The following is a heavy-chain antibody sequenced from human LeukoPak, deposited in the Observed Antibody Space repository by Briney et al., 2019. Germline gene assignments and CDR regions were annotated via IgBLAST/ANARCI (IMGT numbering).Heavy chain of an antibody. Sequence: GGSLRLSCAASGFTFSRYGMHWVRQAPGKGLEWVAFIRYDGSNKYYADSVKGRFTISRDNSKNTLYLQMNSLRAEDTAVYYCAKDGSDFWGDYYFDYWGQGTLVTVSS. CDR2: IRYDGSNK. CDR1: GFTFSRYG. V-gene: IGHV3-30*02. D-gene: IGHD3-3*01. J-gene: IGHJ4*02. CDR3: AKDGSDFWGDYYFDY.